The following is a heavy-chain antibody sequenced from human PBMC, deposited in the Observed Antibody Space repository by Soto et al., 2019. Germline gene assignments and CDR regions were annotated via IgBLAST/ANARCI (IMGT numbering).Heavy chain of an antibody. Sequence: SETLSLTCAVYGGSFSGYYWSWIRQPPGKGLEWIGEINHSGSTNYNPSLKSRVTISVDTSKNQFSLKLSSVTAADTAVYYCARGGFTMLAWGQATLVTVSS. CDR1: GGSFSGYY. J-gene: IGHJ5*02. CDR2: INHSGST. V-gene: IGHV4-34*01. D-gene: IGHD3-10*02. CDR3: ARGGFTMLA.